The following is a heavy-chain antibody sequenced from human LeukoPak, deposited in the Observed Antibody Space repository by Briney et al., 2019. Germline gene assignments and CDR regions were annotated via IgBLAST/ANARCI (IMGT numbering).Heavy chain of an antibody. J-gene: IGHJ4*02. CDR3: GRDPRLGIRGYTYGYIEY. CDR2: INTNTGNP. D-gene: IGHD5-18*01. Sequence: ASVKVSCKTSGYTFSSYTITWVRQAPGQGLQWMGWINTNTGNPTYAQGFTGRYVFSLDTSVSTAYLQISGLTADDTAVYFCGRDPRLGIRGYTYGYIEYWGQGTLVTVSS. CDR1: GYTFSSYT. V-gene: IGHV7-4-1*02.